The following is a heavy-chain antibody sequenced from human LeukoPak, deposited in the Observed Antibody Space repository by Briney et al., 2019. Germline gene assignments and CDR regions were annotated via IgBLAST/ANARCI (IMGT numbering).Heavy chain of an antibody. CDR1: GGTFSSYA. J-gene: IGHJ4*02. CDR2: IIPIFGTA. D-gene: IGHD6-19*01. CDR3: ARGSGWLQTPDY. Sequence: ASVKVSCKASGGTFSSYAISWVQQAPGQGLEWMGGIIPIFGTANYAQKFQGRVTITADKSTSTAYMELSSLRSEDTAVYYCARGSGWLQTPDYWGQGTLVTVSS. V-gene: IGHV1-69*06.